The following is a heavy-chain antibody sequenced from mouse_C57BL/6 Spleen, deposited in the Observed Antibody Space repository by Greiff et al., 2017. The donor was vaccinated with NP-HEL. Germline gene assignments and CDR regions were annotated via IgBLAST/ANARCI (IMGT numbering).Heavy chain of an antibody. CDR2: IYPGDGDT. D-gene: IGHD2-1*01. CDR1: GYAFSSYW. V-gene: IGHV1-80*01. J-gene: IGHJ3*01. CDR3: SRSLYGNYLFAY. Sequence: VQLQQSGAELVKPGASVKISCKASGYAFSSYWMNWVKQRPGKGLEWIGQIYPGDGDTNYNGKFKGKATLTADKSSSTAYMQLSSLPSEDSAVYFCSRSLYGNYLFAYWGQGTLVTVSA.